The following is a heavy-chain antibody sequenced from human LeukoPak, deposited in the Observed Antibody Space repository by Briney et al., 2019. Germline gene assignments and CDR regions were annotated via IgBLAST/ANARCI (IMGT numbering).Heavy chain of an antibody. CDR3: VRLGYNYDFWSGNYL. CDR1: GFTFSSYG. CDR2: IWYDGSNK. J-gene: IGHJ4*02. Sequence: GGSLRLSCAASGFTFSSYGMHWVRQAPGEGLEWVAVIWYDGSNKYYADSVKGRFTISRDDSKNTLYLQMNTLRAEDTAVYYCVRLGYNYDFWSGNYLWGQGTQVTVSS. V-gene: IGHV3-33*01. D-gene: IGHD3-3*01.